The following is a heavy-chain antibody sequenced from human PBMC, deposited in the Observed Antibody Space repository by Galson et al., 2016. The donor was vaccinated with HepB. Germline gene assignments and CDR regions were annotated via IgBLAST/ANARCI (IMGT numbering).Heavy chain of an antibody. CDR1: GGTFSSYA. V-gene: IGHV1-69*06. CDR3: ARTHYDCSNNNCYLPDYYYYGMDV. Sequence: SVKVSCKASGGTFSSYAISWVRQAPGQGLEWMGGIIPIFGTTNYAQKFQGRVTITADKSTSTAYMELTCLRSEDTAVYYCARTHYDCSNNNCYLPDYYYYGMDVWGQGTTLTVPS. D-gene: IGHD2-2*01. J-gene: IGHJ6*02. CDR2: IIPIFGTT.